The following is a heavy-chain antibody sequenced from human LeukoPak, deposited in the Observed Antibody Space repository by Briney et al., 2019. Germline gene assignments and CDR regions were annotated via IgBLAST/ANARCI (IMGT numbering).Heavy chain of an antibody. CDR2: ISWNSGSR. D-gene: IGHD2-2*02. Sequence: GGSLRLSCAASGFTFDDYAMHWVRQAPGKGLEWVSSISWNSGSRGYADSVKGRFTISRDNSKITLYLQMNSLRAEDTAVYYCARETDPYHFDYWGQGTLVTVSS. CDR3: ARETDPYHFDY. V-gene: IGHV3-9*01. J-gene: IGHJ4*02. CDR1: GFTFDDYA.